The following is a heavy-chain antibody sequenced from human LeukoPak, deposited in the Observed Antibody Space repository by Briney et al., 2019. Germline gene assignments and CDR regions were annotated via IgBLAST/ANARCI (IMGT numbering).Heavy chain of an antibody. Sequence: ASAKVSCKTSGYTFTDYYMHWMRQAPGQGLEWMGWINPNSAGTNYAQKFQGRVIMTRDTSISTAYMELTSLTSVDSAVYYCVRGAVAAAGTMDYWGQGTLVTVSS. CDR2: INPNSAGT. CDR1: GYTFTDYY. D-gene: IGHD6-13*01. CDR3: VRGAVAAAGTMDY. J-gene: IGHJ4*02. V-gene: IGHV1-2*02.